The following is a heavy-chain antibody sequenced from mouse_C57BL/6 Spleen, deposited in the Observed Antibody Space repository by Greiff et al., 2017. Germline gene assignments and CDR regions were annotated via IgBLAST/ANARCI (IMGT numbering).Heavy chain of an antibody. CDR1: GYTFTSYW. V-gene: IGHV1-50*01. D-gene: IGHD1-1*01. Sequence: QVQLQQPGAELVKPGASVKLSCKASGYTFTSYWMQWVKQRPGQGLEWIGEIDPSDSYTNYNQKFKGKATLTVDTSSSTAYMQLSSLTSEDSAVYYCARSHYYGSSYRYFDVWGTGTTVTVSS. CDR3: ARSHYYGSSYRYFDV. J-gene: IGHJ1*03. CDR2: IDPSDSYT.